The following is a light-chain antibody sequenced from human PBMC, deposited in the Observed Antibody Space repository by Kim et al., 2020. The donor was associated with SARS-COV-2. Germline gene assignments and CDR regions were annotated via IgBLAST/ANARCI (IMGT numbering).Light chain of an antibody. Sequence: SPGARATLSCRASQSCSSNYLAWYQQKPGQAPRLLIYGASSRATGIPDRFSGSGSGTDFTLTITRLEPEDFAVYYCQQYSSSPATFGQGTKVDIK. CDR3: QQYSSSPAT. V-gene: IGKV3-20*01. CDR1: QSCSSNY. J-gene: IGKJ1*01. CDR2: GAS.